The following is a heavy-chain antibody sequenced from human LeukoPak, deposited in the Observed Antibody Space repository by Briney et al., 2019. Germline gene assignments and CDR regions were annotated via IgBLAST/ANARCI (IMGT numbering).Heavy chain of an antibody. D-gene: IGHD1-14*01. CDR3: ARSRDRYWDAFDV. CDR2: IYYSGST. Sequence: SETLSLTCTVSGGSISSYYWSWIRQPPGKGLEWIGYIYYSGSTNYNPSLKSRVTISVDTSKKQFSLKPSSVTAADTAVYYCARSRDRYWDAFDVWGQGTMVTVSS. CDR1: GGSISSYY. V-gene: IGHV4-59*01. J-gene: IGHJ3*01.